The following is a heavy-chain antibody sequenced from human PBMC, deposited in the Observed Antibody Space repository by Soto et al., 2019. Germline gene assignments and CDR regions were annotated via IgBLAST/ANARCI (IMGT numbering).Heavy chain of an antibody. D-gene: IGHD6-19*01. J-gene: IGHJ5*02. CDR2: IYYSGST. CDR3: ARGDSSGWWNH. CDR1: GGSVSSGSYY. V-gene: IGHV4-61*01. Sequence: ETLSLTCTVSGGSVSSGSYYWSWIRQPPGKGLEWIGYIYYSGSTNYNPSLKSRVTISVDTSKNQFSLKLSSVTAADTAVYYCARGDSSGWWNHWGQGTLVTVSS.